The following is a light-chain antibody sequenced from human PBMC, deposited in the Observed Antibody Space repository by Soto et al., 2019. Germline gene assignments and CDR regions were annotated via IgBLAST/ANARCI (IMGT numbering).Light chain of an antibody. J-gene: IGKJ2*01. CDR2: WAS. CDR3: QQYYLIPHT. CDR1: QSALHNSNNYNY. Sequence: MVMTQSPDSLAVSLGERASINCKSSQSALHNSNNYNYLAWYQQKPGQPPKLLIYWASTRESGVPDRFRGSGSGTDFTLAVSRLQAEDVAVYYCQQYYLIPHTFGQGTKLEIK. V-gene: IGKV4-1*01.